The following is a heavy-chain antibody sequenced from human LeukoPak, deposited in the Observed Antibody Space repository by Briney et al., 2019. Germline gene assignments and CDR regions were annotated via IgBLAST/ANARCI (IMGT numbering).Heavy chain of an antibody. D-gene: IGHD2-21*01. Sequence: SETLSLTCTVSGGSISGDYWSWIRQPPGRELEWIGYIYYSGSSNFNPSLRSRVAISIDASKKSFSLKLSSVTAADTAVYFCATASPIHSNEAFDIWGHGTLVTVSS. CDR1: GGSISGDY. V-gene: IGHV4-59*08. CDR3: ATASPIHSNEAFDI. CDR2: IYYSGSS. J-gene: IGHJ3*02.